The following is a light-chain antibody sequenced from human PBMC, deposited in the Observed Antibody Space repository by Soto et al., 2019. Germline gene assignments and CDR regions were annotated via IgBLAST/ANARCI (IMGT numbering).Light chain of an antibody. J-gene: IGKJ1*01. V-gene: IGKV1-17*01. CDR1: QGFGIL. CDR3: LRHNAYPLT. Sequence: DIQMTQSPSSLSASVGDRVTITCRASQGFGILLGWFQQKPGRAPKRLIYAASTLESGVPSRFSGSGSGTEFTLTISGLQPEDFATYYCLRHNAYPLTFGQGTKVDVK. CDR2: AAS.